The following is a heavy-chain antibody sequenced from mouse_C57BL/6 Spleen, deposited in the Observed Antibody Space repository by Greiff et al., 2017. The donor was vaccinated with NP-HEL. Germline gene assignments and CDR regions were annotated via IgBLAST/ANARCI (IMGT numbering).Heavy chain of an antibody. V-gene: IGHV5-4*01. D-gene: IGHD1-1*01. Sequence: EVQVVESGGGLVKPGGSLKLSCAASGFTFSSYAMSWVRQTPEKRLEWVATISDGGSYTYYPDNVKGRFTISRDNAKNNLYLQMSHLKSEDTAMYYCARVYYYGSSPFDYWGQGTTLTVSS. CDR3: ARVYYYGSSPFDY. J-gene: IGHJ2*01. CDR1: GFTFSSYA. CDR2: ISDGGSYT.